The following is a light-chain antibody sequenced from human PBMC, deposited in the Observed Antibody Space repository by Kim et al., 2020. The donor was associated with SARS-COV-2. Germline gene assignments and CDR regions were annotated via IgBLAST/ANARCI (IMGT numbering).Light chain of an antibody. CDR3: SSYVGSNNFFV. CDR1: SSNIGSNT. CDR2: SNN. J-gene: IGLJ1*01. Sequence: QSVLTQPPSASGTPGQRVTISCSGSSSNIGSNTVNWYQQLPGTAPKLLIYSNNQRPSGVPDRFSGSKSGTSASLAISGLQSEDEADYYCSSYVGSNNFFVFGTGTKVTVL. V-gene: IGLV1-44*01.